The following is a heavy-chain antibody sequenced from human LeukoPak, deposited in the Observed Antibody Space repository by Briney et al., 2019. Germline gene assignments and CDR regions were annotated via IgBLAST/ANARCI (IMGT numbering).Heavy chain of an antibody. J-gene: IGHJ4*02. Sequence: GGSLRLSCAASGFMFSSSGMHWVRQAPGKGLEGVAVIWYDGSNKYSADSVKGRFTISRDSSKNTLYLQMNSLRAEDTAVYYCARDGGTSHFDYWGQGTLVSVSS. CDR2: IWYDGSNK. V-gene: IGHV3-33*01. CDR1: GFMFSSSG. CDR3: ARDGGTSHFDY. D-gene: IGHD4-23*01.